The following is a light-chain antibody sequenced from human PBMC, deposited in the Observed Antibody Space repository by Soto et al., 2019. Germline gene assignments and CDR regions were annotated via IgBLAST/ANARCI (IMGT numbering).Light chain of an antibody. CDR1: ETIVNNY. CDR3: QQYDTSPAT. CDR2: GAS. J-gene: IGKJ1*01. Sequence: DIVLTQSPGTLSSSPGERATLSCRASETIVNNYLAWYQQKPGKAPRLLIYGASSRATGIPDRVSGSGSGTDFTLTISRLEPEDFAVYYCQQYDTSPATFGQGTKVEIK. V-gene: IGKV3-20*01.